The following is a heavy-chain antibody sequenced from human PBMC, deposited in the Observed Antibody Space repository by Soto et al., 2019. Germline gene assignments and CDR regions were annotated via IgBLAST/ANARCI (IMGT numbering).Heavy chain of an antibody. J-gene: IGHJ6*02. Sequence: RSLSCAAYGFTFSSYGMHWVRQAPGQGLEWVAVISYDGSNKYYADSEKGRLTICRDNTKNTLYLQMNSLRAEHTAVYYCAKGSAVYYYGSGSSSPYYDYYCMDLWGQGTTVTVSS. CDR2: ISYDGSNK. D-gene: IGHD3-10*01. V-gene: IGHV3-30*18. CDR1: GFTFSSYG. CDR3: AKGSAVYYYGSGSSSPYYDYYCMDL.